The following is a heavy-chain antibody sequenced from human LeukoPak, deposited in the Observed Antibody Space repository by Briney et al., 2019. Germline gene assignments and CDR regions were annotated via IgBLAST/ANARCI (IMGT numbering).Heavy chain of an antibody. Sequence: GESRKISCKASGYSFTSYWSTWVRQMPGKGREWMGTIDASDSYTKYSPSFQGHVTISADNANSTAYLQWSSLKASDTAMYYCARLGDGYNYYWGQGTLVTVSS. J-gene: IGHJ4*02. CDR3: ARLGDGYNYY. D-gene: IGHD5-24*01. V-gene: IGHV5-10-1*01. CDR2: IDASDSYT. CDR1: GYSFTSYW.